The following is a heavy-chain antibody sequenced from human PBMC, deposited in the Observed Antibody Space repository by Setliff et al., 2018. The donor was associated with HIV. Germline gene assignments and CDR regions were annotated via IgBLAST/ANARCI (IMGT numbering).Heavy chain of an antibody. V-gene: IGHV4-4*09. D-gene: IGHD2-2*01. J-gene: IGHJ4*02. CDR1: GDSISTYC. CDR2: IYTSGST. Sequence: ASETLSLTCTVSGDSISTYCWIWIRQPPGKGLEWIGNIYTSGSTNYNPSLKSRVTISVDTSKNQFSLKLNSVTAADTAVYYCAREIKIPPQGALDYWGQGMLVTVSS. CDR3: AREIKIPPQGALDY.